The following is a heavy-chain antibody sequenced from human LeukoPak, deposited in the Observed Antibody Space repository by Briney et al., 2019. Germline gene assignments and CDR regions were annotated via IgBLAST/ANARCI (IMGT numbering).Heavy chain of an antibody. Sequence: SETLSLTCTVSGGSISSSSYYWGWIRQPPGKGLEWIGSIYYSGYTSYNPSLKSRVTISIDTSKNQFSLKLSSVTAADTAVYYCARGSSSWLPYYMDVWGKGTTVTVSS. CDR1: GGSISSSSYY. D-gene: IGHD6-13*01. CDR2: IYYSGYT. V-gene: IGHV4-39*07. CDR3: ARGSSSWLPYYMDV. J-gene: IGHJ6*03.